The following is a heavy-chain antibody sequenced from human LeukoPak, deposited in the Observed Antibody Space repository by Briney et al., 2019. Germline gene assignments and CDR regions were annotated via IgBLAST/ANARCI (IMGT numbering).Heavy chain of an antibody. Sequence: SETLSLTCAVYGGSFSGYYWSWIRQPPGKGLEWIGEINHSGSTNYNPSLKSRVTISVDTSKNQFSLKLSSVTAADTAVYYCARVGYSSGWYFDLWGRGTLVTVSS. D-gene: IGHD6-19*01. V-gene: IGHV4-34*01. CDR3: ARVGYSSGWYFDL. CDR2: INHSGST. J-gene: IGHJ2*01. CDR1: GGSFSGYY.